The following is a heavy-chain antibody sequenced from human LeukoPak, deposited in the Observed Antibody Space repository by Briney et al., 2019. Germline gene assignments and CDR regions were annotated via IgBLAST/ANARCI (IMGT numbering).Heavy chain of an antibody. CDR2: ISYDGSNK. J-gene: IGHJ6*02. V-gene: IGHV3-30*04. CDR3: ARDRAYCSGGNCYSLYYYLSGMDV. Sequence: GRSLRLSCAASGFTFSSYAMHWVRQAPGKGLEWVAVISYDGSNKYYADSVKGRFTISRDKSKNTLCLQMNSLRAEDTAMYFCARDRAYCSGGNCYSLYYYLSGMDVWGQGTTVTVSS. CDR1: GFTFSSYA. D-gene: IGHD2-15*01.